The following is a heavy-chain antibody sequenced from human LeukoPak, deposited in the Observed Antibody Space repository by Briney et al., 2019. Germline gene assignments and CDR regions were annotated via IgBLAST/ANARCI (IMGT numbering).Heavy chain of an antibody. V-gene: IGHV4-34*01. J-gene: IGHJ3*02. CDR1: GGSFSGYY. CDR3: ARNHGLRYFDWSPRKYDAFDI. Sequence: SETLSLTCAVSGGSFSGYYWSWIRQPPGKGLEWIGEINHSGSTNYNPSLKSRVTISVDTSKNQFSLKLSSVTAADTAVYYCARNHGLRYFDWSPRKYDAFDIWGQGTMVTVSS. CDR2: INHSGST. D-gene: IGHD3-9*01.